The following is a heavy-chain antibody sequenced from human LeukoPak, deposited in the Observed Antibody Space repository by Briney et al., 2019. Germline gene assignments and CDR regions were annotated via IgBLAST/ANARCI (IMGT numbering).Heavy chain of an antibody. CDR2: IYYSGST. CDR3: ARHLGYDYVWGSYRLGAFDI. CDR1: GGSISSSSYY. Sequence: PSETLSLTCTVSGGSISSSSYYWGWIRQPPGKGLEWIGSIYYSGSTYYNPSLKSRVTISVDTSKNQFSLKLSSVTAADTAVYYCARHLGYDYVWGSYRLGAFDIWGQGTMVTVSS. V-gene: IGHV4-39*01. J-gene: IGHJ3*02. D-gene: IGHD3-16*02.